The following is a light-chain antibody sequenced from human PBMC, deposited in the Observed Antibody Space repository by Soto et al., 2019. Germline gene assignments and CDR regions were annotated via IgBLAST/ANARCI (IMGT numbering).Light chain of an antibody. CDR3: SSFAGGGNPVL. CDR2: EVT. CDR1: SSDVGGYNY. V-gene: IGLV2-8*01. J-gene: IGLJ2*01. Sequence: HSALTQPPSASGSLGQSVTISCTRTSSDVGGYNYVSWHQQHPGKAPKVMIYEVTKRPPGVPDRFSGSKSGNTASLTVSGLQAEDEADYYCSSFAGGGNPVLLGGGTKLTVL.